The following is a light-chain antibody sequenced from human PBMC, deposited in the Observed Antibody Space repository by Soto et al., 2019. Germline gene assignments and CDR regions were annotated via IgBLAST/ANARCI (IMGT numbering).Light chain of an antibody. Sequence: EIVLTQSPGTLSLSPGERATLSCRASQSVSSSHLAWYQQKPGQAPRLLIYGASNRATGIPDRFRGFGSGTDFSLTISRLEPEDFAVYVCQQYGTSPPTFGQGTKVDIK. CDR1: QSVSSSH. CDR3: QQYGTSPPT. CDR2: GAS. V-gene: IGKV3-20*01. J-gene: IGKJ1*01.